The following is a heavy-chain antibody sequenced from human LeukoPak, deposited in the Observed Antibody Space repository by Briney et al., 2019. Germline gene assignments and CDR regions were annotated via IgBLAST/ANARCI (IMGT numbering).Heavy chain of an antibody. V-gene: IGHV3-74*01. Sequence: GRSLRLSCAASGFTFSSYWMHWVRQVPGKGLVWVSRISADGSNIIYADSVKGRFTVSRDNAKNTLHLQMDSLRAEDTAVYYCARWGGSCTSTSCPSYFGLDVWGPGTTVTVSS. D-gene: IGHD2-2*01. CDR1: GFTFSSYW. J-gene: IGHJ6*02. CDR3: ARWGGSCTSTSCPSYFGLDV. CDR2: ISADGSNI.